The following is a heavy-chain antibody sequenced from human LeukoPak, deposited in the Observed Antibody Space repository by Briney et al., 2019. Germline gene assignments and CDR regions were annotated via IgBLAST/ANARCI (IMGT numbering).Heavy chain of an antibody. CDR2: IYCSGST. CDR1: GGSISSSSYY. J-gene: IGHJ3*02. V-gene: IGHV4-39*07. Sequence: RASETLSLTCTVSGGSISSSSYYWGWIRQPPGKGLEWIGSIYCSGSTYYNPSLKSRLTIPVDPSKNQFSLKLSSVTAADTAVYYCARDRHDGSGSYYNGDDAFDIWGQGTMVTVSS. D-gene: IGHD3-10*01. CDR3: ARDRHDGSGSYYNGDDAFDI.